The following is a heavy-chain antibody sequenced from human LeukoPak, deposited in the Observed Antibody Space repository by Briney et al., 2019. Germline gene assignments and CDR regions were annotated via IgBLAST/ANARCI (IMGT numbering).Heavy chain of an antibody. CDR3: ARVSTVTSWFDP. CDR1: GYTFTSYG. Sequence: ASVKVSCKASGYTFTSYGISWVRQAPGQGLEWMGWISAYNGNTNYAQKLQGRVTMTTDTSTSTAYMELRSLRSDDTAVYYCARVSTVTSWFDPWGQGILVTVSS. CDR2: ISAYNGNT. D-gene: IGHD4-11*01. J-gene: IGHJ5*02. V-gene: IGHV1-18*01.